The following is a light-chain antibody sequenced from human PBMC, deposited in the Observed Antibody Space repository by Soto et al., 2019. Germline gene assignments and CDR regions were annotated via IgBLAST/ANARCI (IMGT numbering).Light chain of an antibody. CDR1: QSISDT. V-gene: IGKV3-15*01. Sequence: VWAQSPVRLSLSPGERATLSCRASQSISDTLAWYQQKPGQAPRLLIYGASTRATGFPARFSGSGSGTDFTLTISSLESEDFAVYYCQQYNNWPWPFGRGTKVDIK. CDR3: QQYNNWPWP. J-gene: IGKJ1*01. CDR2: GAS.